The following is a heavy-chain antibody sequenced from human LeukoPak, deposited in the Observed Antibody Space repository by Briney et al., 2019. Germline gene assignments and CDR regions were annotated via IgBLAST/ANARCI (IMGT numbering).Heavy chain of an antibody. CDR1: GFTFSSYA. V-gene: IGHV3-23*01. CDR3: ASLILTGYYADYFDY. CDR2: ISGSGGST. J-gene: IGHJ4*02. D-gene: IGHD3-9*01. Sequence: GGSLGLSCAASGFTFSSYAMSWVRQAPGKGLEWVSAISGSGGSTYYADSVKGRFTISRDNSKNTLYLQMNSLRAEDTAVYYCASLILTGYYADYFDYWGQGTLVTVSS.